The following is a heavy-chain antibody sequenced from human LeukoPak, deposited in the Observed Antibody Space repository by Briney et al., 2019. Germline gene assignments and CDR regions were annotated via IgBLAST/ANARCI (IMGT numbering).Heavy chain of an antibody. CDR1: GITFSSLW. CDR2: IKQDGSEE. D-gene: IGHD2-15*01. CDR3: AGGQGWHFDL. V-gene: IGHV3-7*01. Sequence: GRSLRLSCAASGITFSSLWMSWFRQAPGKGLEWVADIKQDGSEEHYVASVKGRFTISRDNAKLYLQMNSLRAEDTAVYYCAGGQGWHFDLWGRGTLITVSS. J-gene: IGHJ2*01.